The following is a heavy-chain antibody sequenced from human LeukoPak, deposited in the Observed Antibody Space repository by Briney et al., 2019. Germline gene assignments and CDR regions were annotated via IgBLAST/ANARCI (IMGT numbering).Heavy chain of an antibody. D-gene: IGHD3-16*02. Sequence: GGSLRLSCAASGFTFSSNAMDWVRQAPGKGLEWVSTISAGGGGTYYADSVKGRFTISRDNSKNTLYLQMNSLRAEDTAVYFCAKTVSGSHSYQGGDYWGQGTLVTVST. J-gene: IGHJ4*02. CDR1: GFTFSSNA. CDR3: AKTVSGSHSYQGGDY. CDR2: ISAGGGGT. V-gene: IGHV3-23*01.